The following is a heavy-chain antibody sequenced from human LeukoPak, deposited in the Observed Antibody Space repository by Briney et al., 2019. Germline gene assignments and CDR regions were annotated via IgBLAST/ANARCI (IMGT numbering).Heavy chain of an antibody. V-gene: IGHV3-74*01. CDR1: GFTFSAYN. CDR2: INSDGSST. Sequence: GGSLRLSCAASGFTFSAYNMNWVRQAPGKGLVWVSRINSDGSSTSYADSVKGRFTISRDNAKNTLYLQMNSLRAEDTAVYYCARGSVATFNYYYYYMDVWGKGTTVTISS. D-gene: IGHD2/OR15-2a*01. CDR3: ARGSVATFNYYYYYMDV. J-gene: IGHJ6*03.